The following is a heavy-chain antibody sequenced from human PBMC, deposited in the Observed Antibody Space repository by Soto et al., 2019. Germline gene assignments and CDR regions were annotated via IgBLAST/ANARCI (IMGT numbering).Heavy chain of an antibody. CDR1: GYTFTSYD. J-gene: IGHJ6*02. D-gene: IGHD3-3*01. CDR2: MNPNSGNT. CDR3: ARAGGGPSHGVTTFGVVIRPYYYYGMDV. V-gene: IGHV1-8*01. Sequence: ASVKVSCKASGYTFTSYDINWVRQATGQGLEWMGWMNPNSGNTGYAQRFQGRVTMTRNTSISTAYMELSSLRSEDTAVYYCARAGGGPSHGVTTFGVVIRPYYYYGMDVWGQGTTVTVSS.